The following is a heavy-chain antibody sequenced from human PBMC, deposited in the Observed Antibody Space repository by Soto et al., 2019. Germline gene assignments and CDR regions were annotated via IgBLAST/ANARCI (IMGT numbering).Heavy chain of an antibody. CDR2: IYYSGST. CDR3: ARFPLTYDSSGSHAFDI. CDR1: GGSISSSSYY. J-gene: IGHJ3*02. V-gene: IGHV4-39*01. Sequence: QLQLQESGPGLVKPSETLSLTCTVSGGSISSSSYYWGWIRQPPGKGLEWIGTIYYSGSTFYNPSRKSRVTISIDRSNNQFSLRLISVAAADTAVYYCARFPLTYDSSGSHAFDIWGQGTMVTVSS. D-gene: IGHD3-22*01.